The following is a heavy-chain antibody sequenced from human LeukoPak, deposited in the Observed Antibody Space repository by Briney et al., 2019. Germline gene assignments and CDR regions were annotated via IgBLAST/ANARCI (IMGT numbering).Heavy chain of an antibody. CDR1: GGTFSSYA. Sequence: ASVKVSCKASGGTFSSYAISWVRQAPGQGLEWMGGIIPIFGTANYAQKFQGRVTITTDESTSTAYMELSSLSSEDTAVYYCARGMYQDVPLLWFGELLPPGFFDYWGQGTLVTVSS. D-gene: IGHD3-10*01. J-gene: IGHJ4*02. CDR3: ARGMYQDVPLLWFGELLPPGFFDY. CDR2: IIPIFGTA. V-gene: IGHV1-69*05.